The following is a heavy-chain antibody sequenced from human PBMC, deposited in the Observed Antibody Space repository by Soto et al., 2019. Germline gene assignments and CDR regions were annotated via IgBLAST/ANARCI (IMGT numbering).Heavy chain of an antibody. CDR1: GIALGKYA. CDR2: FSGCGGRT. D-gene: IGHD3-16*02. CDR3: AKALPDYGGGSYRSVAHLQQ. V-gene: IGHV3-23*01. Sequence: PGGSLRLSCAASGIALGKYAMGLVRPAPGKGLEWVSAFSGCGGRTYYADSVKGLFTISRDNSKNPLYLHMNSLRAEDTAVYYCAKALPDYGGGSYRSVAHLQQWGQGTLDTAFS. J-gene: IGHJ1*01.